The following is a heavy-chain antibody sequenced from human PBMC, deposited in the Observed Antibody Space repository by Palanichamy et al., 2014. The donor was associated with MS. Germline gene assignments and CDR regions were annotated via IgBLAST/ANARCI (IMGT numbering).Heavy chain of an antibody. J-gene: IGHJ5*02. CDR1: GDSVNSNTYY. D-gene: IGHD3-3*01. CDR2: IYYSGST. V-gene: IGHV4-39*01. Sequence: QLQLQESGPGLVKPSETLSLTCTVSGDSVNSNTYYWGWIRQPPGKGLEWIGTIYYSGSTYYTPSLKSRLTVFVDLSNNQFSLKLTSVTATDTAVYYCARFRASFWSGYSPGWFDPWGQGTLVTVSS. CDR3: ARFRASFWSGYSPGWFDP.